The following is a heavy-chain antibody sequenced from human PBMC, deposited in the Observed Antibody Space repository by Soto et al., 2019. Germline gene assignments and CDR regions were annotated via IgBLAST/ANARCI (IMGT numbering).Heavy chain of an antibody. Sequence: LRLSCAASGFTFSSYGMHWVRQAPGKGLEWVAVIWYDGSNKYYADSVKGRFTISRDNSKNTLYLQMNSLRAEDTAVYYCARDLQDDFWSGSTDYWGQGTLVTVSS. V-gene: IGHV3-33*01. D-gene: IGHD3-3*01. CDR1: GFTFSSYG. J-gene: IGHJ4*02. CDR2: IWYDGSNK. CDR3: ARDLQDDFWSGSTDY.